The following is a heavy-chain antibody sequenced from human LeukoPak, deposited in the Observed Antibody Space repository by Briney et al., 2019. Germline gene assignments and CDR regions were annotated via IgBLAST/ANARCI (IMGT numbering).Heavy chain of an antibody. CDR2: IYYSGST. J-gene: IGHJ5*02. D-gene: IGHD4-17*01. V-gene: IGHV4-59*01. CDR3: ARGNGDYLNWFDP. Sequence: SETLSLTCTVSGGSISSYYWSWIRQPPGKGLEWIGYIYYSGSTNYNPSLKSRVTISVDTSKNQFSLKLSSVTAADTAVNYCARGNGDYLNWFDPWGQGTLVTVSS. CDR1: GGSISSYY.